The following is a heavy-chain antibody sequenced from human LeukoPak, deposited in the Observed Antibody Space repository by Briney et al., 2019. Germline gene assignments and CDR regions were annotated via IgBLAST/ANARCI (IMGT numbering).Heavy chain of an antibody. V-gene: IGHV4-59*01. CDR3: ARAPQSSGMDV. CDR1: SGSLSSYY. Sequence: SETLSLTCTVSSGSLSSYYWNWMRQPPGKGLEWVGHIYSSGNTHYNPSLKSRVPISGDRSKSQFSLKLTSVTAADTAVYYCARAPQSSGMDVWGQGTTVTVSS. J-gene: IGHJ6*02. CDR2: IYSSGNT.